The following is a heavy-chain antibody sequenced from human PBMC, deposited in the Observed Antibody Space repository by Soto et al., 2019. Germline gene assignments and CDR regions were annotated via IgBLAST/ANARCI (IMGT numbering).Heavy chain of an antibody. CDR2: IIPNDGGT. CDR1: GYSFTDHY. V-gene: IGHV1-2*02. D-gene: IGHD3-22*01. J-gene: IGHJ5*02. Sequence: QVQLVQSGAEVKKPGASVKISCKASGYSFTDHYIHWIRQAPGQGLEWMGWIIPNDGGTKYAQKFQDRINMTRDTSITTAYMDLSRLRSDDTAVYYCARGAFDRSGNYLAGWFYPWGQGTLVTVSS. CDR3: ARGAFDRSGNYLAGWFYP.